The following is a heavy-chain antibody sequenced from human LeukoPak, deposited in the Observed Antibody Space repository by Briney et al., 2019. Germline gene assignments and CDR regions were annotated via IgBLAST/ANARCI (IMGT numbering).Heavy chain of an antibody. Sequence: PSETLSLTCAVYGVSFSGYYWSWIRQPPGRGLEWIGEINHSGRTNYNPSLKSRVTISVETSKKQFSLKLSSVTAADTAVYYCARERYYDILTGYYTYYYYYGMDVWGQGTTVTVSS. CDR1: GVSFSGYY. D-gene: IGHD3-9*01. CDR3: ARERYYDILTGYYTYYYYYGMDV. J-gene: IGHJ6*02. V-gene: IGHV4-34*01. CDR2: INHSGRT.